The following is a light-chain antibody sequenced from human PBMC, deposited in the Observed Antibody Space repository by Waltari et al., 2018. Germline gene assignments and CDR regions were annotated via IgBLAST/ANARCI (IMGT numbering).Light chain of an antibody. V-gene: IGKV4-1*01. J-gene: IGKJ1*01. CDR3: QQYYSTPWT. CDR1: QRVLYSPNNKNY. Sequence: DIVITQSPYSLAVSLGEWATLTSNSSQRVLYSPNNKNYLAWYQQKPGQPPKLLIYWASTRESGVPDRFSGSGSGTDFTLTISSLQAEDVAVYYCQQYYSTPWTFGQGTKVEIK. CDR2: WAS.